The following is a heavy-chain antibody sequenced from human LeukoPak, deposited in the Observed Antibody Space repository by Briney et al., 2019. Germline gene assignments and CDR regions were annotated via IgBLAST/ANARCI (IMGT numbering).Heavy chain of an antibody. Sequence: ASVKVSCKASGYTFTSYAMHWVRQPPGQRLEWMGWINAGNGNTKYSQKFQGRVTITRDTSASTAYMELSSLRSEDTAVYYCARAHWNDVYFDYWGQGTLVTVSS. CDR1: GYTFTSYA. CDR3: ARAHWNDVYFDY. CDR2: INAGNGNT. J-gene: IGHJ4*02. V-gene: IGHV1-3*01. D-gene: IGHD1-1*01.